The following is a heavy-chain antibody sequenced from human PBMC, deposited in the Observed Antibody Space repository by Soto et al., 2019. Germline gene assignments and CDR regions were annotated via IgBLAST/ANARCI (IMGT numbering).Heavy chain of an antibody. V-gene: IGHV3-33*01. Sequence: QVQLVESGGGVVQPGRSLRLSCAASAFTFSSYGMHWVRQAPGKGLEWVALIWYDANNKYYADSVKGRFTISRDNSKNTLYLEMNSLRAEDTAVYYCARDWYFDFWGRGTMVTVSS. CDR1: AFTFSSYG. J-gene: IGHJ2*01. CDR3: ARDWYFDF. CDR2: IWYDANNK.